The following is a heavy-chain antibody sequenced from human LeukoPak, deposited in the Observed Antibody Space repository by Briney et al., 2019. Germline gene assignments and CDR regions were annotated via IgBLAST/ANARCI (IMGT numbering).Heavy chain of an antibody. V-gene: IGHV4-4*07. J-gene: IGHJ6*03. CDR1: GGSISSYY. Sequence: PSETLSLTCTVSGGSISSYYWSWIRQLAGKGLEWIGRIYTSGSTNYNPSLKSRVTMSVDTSKNQFSLKLSSVTAADTAVYYCARGRGMGYCSSTSCSDDYYYYYYMDVWGKGTTVTISS. D-gene: IGHD2-2*01. CDR3: ARGRGMGYCSSTSCSDDYYYYYYMDV. CDR2: IYTSGST.